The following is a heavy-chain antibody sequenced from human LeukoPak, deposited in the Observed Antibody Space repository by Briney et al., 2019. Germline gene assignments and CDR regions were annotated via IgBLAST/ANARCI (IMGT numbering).Heavy chain of an antibody. D-gene: IGHD6-13*01. CDR1: GFTFSSYW. CDR2: ISYDGSNK. V-gene: IGHV3-30*18. Sequence: GGSLRLSCAASGFTFSSYWMHWVRQAPGKGLEWVAVISYDGSNKYYADSVKGRFTISRDNSKNTLYLQMNSLRAEDTAVYYCAKDRRALYSIAAAGTFDYWGQGTLVTVSS. J-gene: IGHJ4*02. CDR3: AKDRRALYSIAAAGTFDY.